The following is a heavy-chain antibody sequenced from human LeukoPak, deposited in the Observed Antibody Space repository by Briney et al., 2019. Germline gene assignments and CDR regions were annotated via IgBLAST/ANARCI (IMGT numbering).Heavy chain of an antibody. Sequence: GGSLRLSCAASGFTFSSYGIHWVRQAPGKGLEWVAVIWYDGSKKYYADSVRGRFTISRDDSKNTLYLQMNSLRAEDTAVYYCARDFGVTNYHFDYWGQGTLVTVSS. D-gene: IGHD3-16*01. CDR2: IWYDGSKK. CDR1: GFTFSSYG. CDR3: ARDFGVTNYHFDY. J-gene: IGHJ4*02. V-gene: IGHV3-33*01.